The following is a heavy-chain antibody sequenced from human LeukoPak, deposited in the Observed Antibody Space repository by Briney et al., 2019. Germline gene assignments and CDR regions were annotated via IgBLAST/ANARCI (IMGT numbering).Heavy chain of an antibody. CDR2: INHSGTT. V-gene: IGHV4-34*01. CDR1: GGSFSGYY. Sequence: SETLSLTCAVSGGSFSGYYCNWIRQPPGKGLEWIGEINHSGTTNYNPSLKSRVTISVDTSRNQVSLNLTSVTAADTAVFYCARGVKQLARFYFYMDVWGKGTTVTVSS. CDR3: ARGVKQLARFYFYMDV. J-gene: IGHJ6*03. D-gene: IGHD3-22*01.